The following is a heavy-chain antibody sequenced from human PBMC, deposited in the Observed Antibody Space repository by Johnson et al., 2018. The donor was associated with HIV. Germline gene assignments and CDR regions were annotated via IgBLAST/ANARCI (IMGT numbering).Heavy chain of an antibody. J-gene: IGHJ3*02. CDR1: GFSFRSYW. V-gene: IGHV3-7*03. D-gene: IGHD3-16*01. CDR3: AISIPRPGWGDAFDI. CDR2: ISYDGRYK. Sequence: MQLVESGGGLVQPGGSLRLSCAASGFSFRSYWMSWVRQAPGKGLEWVAFISYDGRYKYYADYVKGRFPISRDNAKKSLSLQINSLRAEDTAVYYCAISIPRPGWGDAFDIWGQGTMVTVSP.